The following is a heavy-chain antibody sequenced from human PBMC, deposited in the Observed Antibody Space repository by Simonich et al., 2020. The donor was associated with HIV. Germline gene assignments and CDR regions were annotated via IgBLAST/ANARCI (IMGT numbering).Heavy chain of an antibody. D-gene: IGHD3-3*01. V-gene: IGHV3-23*01. CDR1: GFTFSSYA. CDR3: AKDRYYNFWSGYYDY. J-gene: IGHJ4*02. CDR2: ISDSGGST. Sequence: EVQLLESGGGLVQPGGSLRLSCAASGFTFSSYAMSWVRQAPGKGRGGVSAISDSGGSTYYADSVKGRFTISRDNSKNTLYLQMNSLRAEDTAVYYCAKDRYYNFWSGYYDYWGQGTLVTVSS.